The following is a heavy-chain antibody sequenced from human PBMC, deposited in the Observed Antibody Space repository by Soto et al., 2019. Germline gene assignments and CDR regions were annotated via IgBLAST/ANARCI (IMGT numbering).Heavy chain of an antibody. CDR3: SISNADERGDF. J-gene: IGHJ4*01. D-gene: IGHD1-26*01. CDR2: IIPVFGTT. CDR1: GGTLNSYT. Sequence: QVQLVQSGAEVKKPGSSVRVSCKASGGTLNSYTISWVRQAPGQGLEWMGGIIPVFGTTDYAQKFQGRVTITADQSTGTAYLDILRLRSEDTAIYYCSISNADERGDFWGHGTLVTVSS. V-gene: IGHV1-69*01.